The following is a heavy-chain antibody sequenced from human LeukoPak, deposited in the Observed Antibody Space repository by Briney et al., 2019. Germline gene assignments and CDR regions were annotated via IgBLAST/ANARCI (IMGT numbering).Heavy chain of an antibody. Sequence: GGSLRLSCAASGFTFSSYWMTWVRQAPGKGLEWVANIKQDGSEKYYVDSVKGRFTISRDNAKNSLYLQMNSLRAEDTAVYYGASEPTFYSGYVPHYFDYWGQGTLVTVSS. CDR1: GFTFSSYW. D-gene: IGHD5-12*01. CDR2: IKQDGSEK. CDR3: ASEPTFYSGYVPHYFDY. V-gene: IGHV3-7*03. J-gene: IGHJ4*02.